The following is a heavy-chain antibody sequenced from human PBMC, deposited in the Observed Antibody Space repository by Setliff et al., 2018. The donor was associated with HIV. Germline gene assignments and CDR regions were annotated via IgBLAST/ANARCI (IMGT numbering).Heavy chain of an antibody. CDR1: SGSISSGTYY. J-gene: IGHJ4*01. V-gene: IGHV4-31*03. Sequence: ASETLSLTCTVSSGSISSGTYYWSWIRQYPGKGLEWIGYIDYSGSAFYNPSRKSRITISRDTSKNQFSLKMNSVTAADTAVYYCAREGKTALVTKYFDYWGHGKLVTVSS. CDR2: IDYSGSA. CDR3: AREGKTALVTKYFDY. D-gene: IGHD5-18*01.